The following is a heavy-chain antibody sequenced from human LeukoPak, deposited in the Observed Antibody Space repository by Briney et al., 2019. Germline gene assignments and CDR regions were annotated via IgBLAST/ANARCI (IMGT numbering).Heavy chain of an antibody. V-gene: IGHV1-8*01. CDR1: GYTFTSYD. Sequence: ASVKVSCKASGYTFTSYDINWVRQATGQGLEWMGWMNPNSGNTGYAQKFQGRVTMTRNTSISTAYMELSSLRAEDTAVYYCAKREISSSWYEMDVWGKGTTVTVSS. CDR3: AKREISSSWYEMDV. D-gene: IGHD6-13*01. J-gene: IGHJ6*04. CDR2: MNPNSGNT.